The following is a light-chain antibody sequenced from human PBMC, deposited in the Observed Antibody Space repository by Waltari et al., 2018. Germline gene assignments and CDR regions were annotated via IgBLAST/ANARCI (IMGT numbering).Light chain of an antibody. CDR3: QMYVRLPVT. J-gene: IGKJ1*01. CDR2: AAS. V-gene: IGKV3-20*01. Sequence: DIMLTQSPGTLSLSPGERATLSCRASESVSKYLAWYQQRPGQAPRLLIYAASNRATDIPDRFSGSGSGTDFSLTISRLEPEDFAVYYCQMYVRLPVTFGQGTKVEIK. CDR1: ESVSKY.